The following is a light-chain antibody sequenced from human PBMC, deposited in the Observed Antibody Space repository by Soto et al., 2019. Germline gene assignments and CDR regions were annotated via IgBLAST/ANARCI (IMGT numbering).Light chain of an antibody. Sequence: QTLPIPSPSASSTLEASIELRCASRGGHNSFAIVWHHRDPHLGPRYLITVNSDAGHKKGDGIPDRFSGTRSGAERYLTISSLQSEDEAVYYCQTWGSGIQVVFGRGTK. CDR1: GGHNSFA. CDR3: QTWGSGIQVV. V-gene: IGLV4-69*01. CDR2: VNSDAGH. J-gene: IGLJ3*02.